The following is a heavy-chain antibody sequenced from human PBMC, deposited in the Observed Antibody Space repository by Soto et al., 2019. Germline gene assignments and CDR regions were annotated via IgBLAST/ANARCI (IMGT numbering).Heavy chain of an antibody. CDR3: ASLYGSRAYSWIGPGTWFDP. CDR2: IYYSGST. J-gene: IGHJ5*02. D-gene: IGHD3-22*01. Sequence: QVQLQESGPGLVKPSETLSLTCTVSGGSISSYYWSWIRQPPGKGLEWIGYIYYSGSTNYNPSLKPRVPTSVDTSKNHFSLKLRPAPAADPALYYCASLYGSRAYSWIGPGTWFDPWGQGTLVTVSS. CDR1: GGSISSYY. V-gene: IGHV4-59*08.